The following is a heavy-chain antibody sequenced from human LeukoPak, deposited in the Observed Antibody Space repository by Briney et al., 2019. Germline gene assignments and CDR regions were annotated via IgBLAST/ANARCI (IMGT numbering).Heavy chain of an antibody. J-gene: IGHJ5*02. CDR2: MNPNSGNT. V-gene: IGHV1-8*02. D-gene: IGHD3-10*01. Sequence: ASVKVSCKASGYTFTNYGISWVRQAPGQGLEWMGWMNPNSGNTGYAQKFQGRVTMTRNTSISTAYMELSSLRSEDTAVYYCARGRLYYYGSGSHNWFDPWGQGTLVTVSS. CDR3: ARGRLYYYGSGSHNWFDP. CDR1: GYTFTNYG.